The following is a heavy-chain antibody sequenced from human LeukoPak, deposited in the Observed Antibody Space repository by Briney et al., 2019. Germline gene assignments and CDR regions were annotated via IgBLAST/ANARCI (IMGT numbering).Heavy chain of an antibody. J-gene: IGHJ3*02. Sequence: SVKVSCKASGGTFSSYAISWVRQAPGQGLEWMGGIIPIFGTANYAQKFQGRVTITADKSTSTAYMELSSLRSEDTAVYYCASLSSSGWYHPREAFDIWGQGTMVTVSS. V-gene: IGHV1-69*06. CDR2: IIPIFGTA. CDR1: GGTFSSYA. D-gene: IGHD6-19*01. CDR3: ASLSSSGWYHPREAFDI.